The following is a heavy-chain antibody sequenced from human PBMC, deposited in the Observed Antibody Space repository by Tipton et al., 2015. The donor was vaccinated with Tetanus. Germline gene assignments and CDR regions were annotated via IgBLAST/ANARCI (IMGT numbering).Heavy chain of an antibody. D-gene: IGHD3-10*01. Sequence: LRLSCIVSGGSMSGSGHYGAWVRQSPGKGLEWIGSISYSGRTYYSQSLKSRVNMSVDTSKKDFSVRLGSVTAADTAVYYCARLREIVSRSGWAFDYWGQGILVTASS. CDR3: ARLREIVSRSGWAFDY. J-gene: IGHJ4*02. CDR1: GGSMSGSGHY. CDR2: ISYSGRT. V-gene: IGHV4-39*02.